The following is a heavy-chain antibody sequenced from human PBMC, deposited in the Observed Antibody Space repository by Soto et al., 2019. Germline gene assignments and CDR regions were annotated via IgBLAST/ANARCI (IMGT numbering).Heavy chain of an antibody. J-gene: IGHJ4*02. Sequence: VQLVESGGGVVQPGRSLRLSCAASGFTFSSYGMHWVRQAPGKGLEWVAVIWYDGSNKYYADSVKGRFTISRDNSKNTLYLQMNSLRAEDTAVYYCARVPRAAAPFDYWGQGTLVTVSS. D-gene: IGHD6-13*01. V-gene: IGHV3-33*01. CDR2: IWYDGSNK. CDR1: GFTFSSYG. CDR3: ARVPRAAAPFDY.